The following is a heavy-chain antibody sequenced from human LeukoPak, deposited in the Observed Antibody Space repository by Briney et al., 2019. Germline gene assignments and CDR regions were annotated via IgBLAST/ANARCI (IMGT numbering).Heavy chain of an antibody. CDR2: IYGAGAT. Sequence: PGGSLTLSCAAYGLTVSSEYLAWVRQAPGKVLEWISVIYGAGATYYADSVEGRFTISRDTYNNALYLQMNSLRVEDTAVYHCARLLPASRHYFDYWGRGTPVTVSS. CDR3: ARLLPASRHYFDY. D-gene: IGHD6-6*01. V-gene: IGHV3-53*01. J-gene: IGHJ4*02. CDR1: GLTVSSEY.